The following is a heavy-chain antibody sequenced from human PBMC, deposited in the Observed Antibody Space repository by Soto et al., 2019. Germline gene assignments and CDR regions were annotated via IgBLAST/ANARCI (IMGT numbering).Heavy chain of an antibody. J-gene: IGHJ4*01. CDR2: IYWDDDQ. V-gene: IGHV2-5*02. CDR1: GFSLTTTSMG. CDR3: GHAADYDLLILDH. Sequence: QITLKESGPPLVRPAQTLTLTCAFSGFSLTTTSMGVAWIRQPPGKALEWLARIYWDDDQRYRPSLKDMLTITKDASRSRVVLTIINVNPVDIGTYFWGHAADYDLLILDHWCPRTLVTVAS. D-gene: IGHD4-17*01.